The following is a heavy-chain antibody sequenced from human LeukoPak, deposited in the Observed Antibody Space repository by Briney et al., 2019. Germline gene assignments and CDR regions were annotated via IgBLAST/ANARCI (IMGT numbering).Heavy chain of an antibody. V-gene: IGHV3-21*01. Sequence: PGGSLRLSCAAARFTFSSYSMNWVRQAPGKGLEWVSSISSSGSYIYYADSVKGRFTISRDNAKNSLFLQMNSLRAEDTAVYYCAREVTPYYWGQGTLVTVSS. CDR1: RFTFSSYS. CDR3: AREVTPYY. J-gene: IGHJ4*02. D-gene: IGHD2-15*01. CDR2: ISSSGSYI.